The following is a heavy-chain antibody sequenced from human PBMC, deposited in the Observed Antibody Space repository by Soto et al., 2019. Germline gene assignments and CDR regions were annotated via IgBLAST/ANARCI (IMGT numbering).Heavy chain of an antibody. J-gene: IGHJ4*02. CDR3: AAEDTAMGWLDY. V-gene: IGHV3-30-3*01. CDR2: ISYDGSNK. CDR1: GFTFSSYA. Sequence: QVQLVESGGGVVQPGRSLRLSCAASGFTFSSYAMHWVRQAPGKGLEWVAVISYDGSNKYYADSVKGRFTISRDNSKNALYLQMISLRAEDTAVYYCAAEDTAMGWLDYWGQGTLVTVSS. D-gene: IGHD5-18*01.